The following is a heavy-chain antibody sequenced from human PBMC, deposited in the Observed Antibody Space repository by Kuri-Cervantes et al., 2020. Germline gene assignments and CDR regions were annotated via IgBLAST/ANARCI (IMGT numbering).Heavy chain of an antibody. CDR1: GYTFTSYG. D-gene: IGHD3-16*01. Sequence: ASVKVSCKASGYTFTSYGISWVRQAPGQGLEWRGWISAYNGNTNYAQKLQGRVTMTRNTSISTAYMELSSLRSEDTAVYYCARGMLGGYIWGGYWDWGQGTLVTVSS. CDR3: ARGMLGGYIWGGYWD. V-gene: IGHV1-18*01. J-gene: IGHJ4*02. CDR2: ISAYNGNT.